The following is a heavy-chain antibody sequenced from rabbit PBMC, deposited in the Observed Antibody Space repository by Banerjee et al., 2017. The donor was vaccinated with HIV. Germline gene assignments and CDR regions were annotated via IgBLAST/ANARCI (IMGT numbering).Heavy chain of an antibody. Sequence: QSLEESGGGLVQPGGSLKLSCKTSGFDFSNYYMSWVRQAPGQGLEWIGYIDPIFAATYYASWVNDRFTISKTSSTTVTLQMTSLTAADTATHFCVRGAGDSGAGYAFNLWGQGTLVTVS. CDR2: IDPIFAAT. D-gene: IGHD6-1*01. J-gene: IGHJ4*01. CDR3: VRGAGDSGAGYAFNL. CDR1: GFDFSNYY. V-gene: IGHV1S40*01.